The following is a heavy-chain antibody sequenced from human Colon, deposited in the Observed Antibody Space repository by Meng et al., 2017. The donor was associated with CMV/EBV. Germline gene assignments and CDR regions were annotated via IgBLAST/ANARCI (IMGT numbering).Heavy chain of an antibody. J-gene: IGHJ6*02. Sequence: ASVKVSCKASGYTFTTYYTHWVRQAPGQGLEWLVTISSDGRYTTYVQRFEGRVTMTRDTSTSAVYMDLRSLKSEDTAIYYCATVRGSYPGDYYDGLDVWGQGTTVTVSS. D-gene: IGHD1-26*01. CDR3: ATVRGSYPGDYYDGLDV. CDR1: GYTFTTYY. V-gene: IGHV1-46*01. CDR2: ISSDGRYT.